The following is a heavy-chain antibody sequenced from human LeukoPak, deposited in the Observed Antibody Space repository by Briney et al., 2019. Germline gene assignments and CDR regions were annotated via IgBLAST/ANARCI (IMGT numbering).Heavy chain of an antibody. CDR2: MNPNSGNT. D-gene: IGHD1-1*01. CDR1: GYTFTSYD. CDR3: ARGNYWTYYYYYMDV. Sequence: ASVKVSCKASGYTFTSYDINWVRQATGQGLEWMGWMNPNSGNTGYAQKFQGRVTMTRNTSISTAYIELSSLRSEDTAVYYCARGNYWTYYYYYMDVWGKGTTVTVSS. V-gene: IGHV1-8*01. J-gene: IGHJ6*03.